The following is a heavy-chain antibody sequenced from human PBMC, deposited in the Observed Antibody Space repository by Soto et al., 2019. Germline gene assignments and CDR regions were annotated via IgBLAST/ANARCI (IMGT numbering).Heavy chain of an antibody. CDR2: ISYDGCDK. Sequence: QVQLVESGGGVVQPGRSLRLYCAASGFTFSSYSMHWVRQAPGKGLEWVAVISYDGCDKYYADSVKGRFTISRDNSKNTLYLQMNSLRAEDTAVYYCAREAGVYGSGSYGMDVWGQGTTVTVSS. CDR3: AREAGVYGSGSYGMDV. J-gene: IGHJ6*02. V-gene: IGHV3-30-3*01. D-gene: IGHD3-10*01. CDR1: GFTFSSYS.